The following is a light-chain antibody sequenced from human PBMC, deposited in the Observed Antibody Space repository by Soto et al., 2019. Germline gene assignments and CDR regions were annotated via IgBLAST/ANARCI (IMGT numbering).Light chain of an antibody. CDR2: AVS. CDR3: QLSYSAPQFT. CDR1: ENIGSH. Sequence: DIQMTQSPSSLSASVGARVSMTCRASENIGSHLNWYQQKPGQAPKVLIYAVSSLRSGVASRFGCSGCGTDVALTISSLQPDDFATDYCQLSYSAPQFTFGPGTKVDIK. J-gene: IGKJ3*01. V-gene: IGKV1-39*01.